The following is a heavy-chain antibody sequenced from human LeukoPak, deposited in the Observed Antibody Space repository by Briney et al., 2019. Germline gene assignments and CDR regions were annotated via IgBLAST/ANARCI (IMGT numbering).Heavy chain of an antibody. CDR1: GGSFSGYY. CDR3: ARGPLGYCSRTSCSRQYHRFDP. J-gene: IGHJ5*02. V-gene: IGHV4-34*01. Sequence: SETLSLTCAVYGGSFSGYYWSWIRQPPGKGLEWIGEINHSGSTSYNPSLKSRVTISVDTSKNQFSLKLSSVTAANTAVYYCARGPLGYCSRTSCSRQYHRFDPWGQGTLVTVSS. CDR2: INHSGST. D-gene: IGHD2-2*01.